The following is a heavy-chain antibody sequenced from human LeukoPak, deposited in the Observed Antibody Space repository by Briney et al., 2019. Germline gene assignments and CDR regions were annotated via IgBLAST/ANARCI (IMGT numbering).Heavy chain of an antibody. CDR3: ARGQGGATSGYFDY. V-gene: IGHV4-59*08. D-gene: IGHD1-26*01. Sequence: SETLSLTCTVSGGSISSYYWSWIRQPPGKGLEWIGYIYYSGSTNYNPSLKSRVTISVDTSKNQFSLKLSSVTAADTAVYYCARGQGGATSGYFDYWGQGTLVTVSS. CDR1: GGSISSYY. CDR2: IYYSGST. J-gene: IGHJ4*02.